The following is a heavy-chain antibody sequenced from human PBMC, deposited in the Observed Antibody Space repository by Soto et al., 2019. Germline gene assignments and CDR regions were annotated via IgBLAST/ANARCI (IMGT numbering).Heavy chain of an antibody. D-gene: IGHD6-13*01. CDR2: IYYSGST. V-gene: IGHV4-31*03. J-gene: IGHJ4*02. CDR3: ARNVRPWSAAGSFDY. Sequence: QVQLQESGPGLVKPSQTLSLTCTVSGGSISSGGYYWSWIRQHPGKGLEWIGYIYYSGSTYYNPSLKSRVTISVDTSKNQFSLKLSSVTAADTAVYYCARNVRPWSAAGSFDYWGQGTLVTVSS. CDR1: GGSISSGGYY.